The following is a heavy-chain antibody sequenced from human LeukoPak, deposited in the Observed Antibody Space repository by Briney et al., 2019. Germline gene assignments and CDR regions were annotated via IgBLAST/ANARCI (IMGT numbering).Heavy chain of an antibody. CDR1: GYTFTDYY. CDR3: ARGGGRFDP. CDR2: IKPSGDIT. V-gene: IGHV1-46*01. Sequence: ASVKVSCKASGYTFTDYYIHWVRQAPGRGLEWMGMIKPSGDITTYAQKFQGRVTMTRDTSTSTVYMELSSLISEDSAVYYCARGGGRFDPWGQGTLVTVSS. J-gene: IGHJ5*02. D-gene: IGHD1-26*01.